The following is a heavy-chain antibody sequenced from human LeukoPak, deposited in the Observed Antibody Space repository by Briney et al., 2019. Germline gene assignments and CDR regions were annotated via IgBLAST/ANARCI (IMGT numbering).Heavy chain of an antibody. CDR3: ARIQGNGYYGWDFFDY. CDR1: GGSINNGDNY. J-gene: IGHJ4*02. CDR2: IYYRGTA. D-gene: IGHD3-10*01. Sequence: KTSQTLSLTCSVSGGSINNGDNYWSWIRQPPGKGLEWIGFIYYRGTAYYNSSLKSRVTISIDTSKNQFSLKLTSVTAADTAVYFCARIQGNGYYGWDFFDYWGQGVLVTVSS. V-gene: IGHV4-30-4*01.